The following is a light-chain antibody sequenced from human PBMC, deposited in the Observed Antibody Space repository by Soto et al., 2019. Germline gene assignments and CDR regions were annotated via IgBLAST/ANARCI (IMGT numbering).Light chain of an antibody. V-gene: IGKV1-5*01. CDR3: QQYNSVFT. J-gene: IGKJ3*01. CDR2: DAS. CDR1: QSISSW. Sequence: DIQMTQSPSTLSASVGDRVTITCRASQSISSWLAWYQQKPGKAPKLLIYDASSLESGVPSRFSGSGSGTEFTLTISSLQPDDFATYHCQQYNSVFTFGPGTKVDIK.